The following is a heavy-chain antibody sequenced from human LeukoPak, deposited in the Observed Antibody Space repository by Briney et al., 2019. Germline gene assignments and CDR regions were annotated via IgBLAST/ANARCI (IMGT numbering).Heavy chain of an antibody. V-gene: IGHV1-18*01. CDR1: GYTFTSYG. D-gene: IGHD2-21*02. Sequence: ASVKVSCKASGYTFTSYGISWVRQAPGQGLEWMGWISAYNGNTNYAQKLQGRVTMTTDTSISTAYMELRRLRSDDTAVYYCARDPMVTPIGYFDYWGQGTLVTVSS. CDR3: ARDPMVTPIGYFDY. CDR2: ISAYNGNT. J-gene: IGHJ4*02.